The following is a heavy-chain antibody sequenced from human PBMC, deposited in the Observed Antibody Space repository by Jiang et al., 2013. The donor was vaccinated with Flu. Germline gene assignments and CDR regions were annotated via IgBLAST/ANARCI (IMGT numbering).Heavy chain of an antibody. CDR2: ISSSSSYT. CDR1: GFTFSDYY. Sequence: VQLLESGGGLVKPGGSLRLSCAASGFTFSDYYMSWIRQAPGKGLEWVSYISSSSSYTNYADSVKGRFTISRDNAKNSLYLQMNSLRAEDTAVYYCARDNPPDYYDSSGYYFYYYMESGAKGPRSPSP. D-gene: IGHD3-22*01. J-gene: IGHJ6*03. CDR3: ARDNPPDYYDSSGYYFYYYMES. V-gene: IGHV3-11*05.